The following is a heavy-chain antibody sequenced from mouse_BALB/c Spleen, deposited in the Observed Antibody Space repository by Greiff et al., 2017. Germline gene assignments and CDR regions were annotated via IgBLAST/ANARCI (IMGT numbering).Heavy chain of an antibody. D-gene: IGHD1-2*01. Sequence: LQQSGGGLVKPGGSLKLSCAASGFTFSSYAMSWVRQTPEKRLEWVASISSGGSTYYPDSVKGRFTISRDNARNILYLQMSSLRSEDTAMYYCARGGTTASHFDYWGQGTTLTVSS. V-gene: IGHV5-6-5*01. CDR1: GFTFSSYA. CDR3: ARGGTTASHFDY. CDR2: ISSGGST. J-gene: IGHJ2*01.